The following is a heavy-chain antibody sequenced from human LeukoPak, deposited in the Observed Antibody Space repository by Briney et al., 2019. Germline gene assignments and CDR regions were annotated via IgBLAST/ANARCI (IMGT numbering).Heavy chain of an antibody. CDR1: GFTSSSYA. J-gene: IGHJ4*02. CDR2: ISYDGSNK. D-gene: IGHD5-18*01. V-gene: IGHV3-30-3*01. CDR3: ARASYGYSYGPWSY. Sequence: GGSLRLSCAASGFTSSSYAMHWVRQAPGKGLEWVAVISYDGSNKYYADSVKGRFTISRDNSKNTLYLQMNSLRAEDTAVYYCARASYGYSYGPWSYWGQGTLVTVSS.